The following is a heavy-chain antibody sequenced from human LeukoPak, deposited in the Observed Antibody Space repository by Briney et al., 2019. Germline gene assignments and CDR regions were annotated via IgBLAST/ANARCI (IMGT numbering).Heavy chain of an antibody. CDR3: ARYCSGGSCYSYNWFDP. CDR2: INHSGST. CDR1: GVSFSGYY. D-gene: IGHD2-15*01. J-gene: IGHJ5*02. V-gene: IGHV4-34*01. Sequence: SETLSLTCAGYGVSFSGYYWSWLRQPPGKGLKGIGEINHSGSTNYNPSLKSRVTISVDTSKNQFSLKLSSVTAADTAVYYCARYCSGGSCYSYNWFDPWGQGTLVTVSS.